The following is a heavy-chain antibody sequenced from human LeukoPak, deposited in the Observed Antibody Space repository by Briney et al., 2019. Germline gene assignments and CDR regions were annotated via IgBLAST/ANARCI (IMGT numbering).Heavy chain of an antibody. V-gene: IGHV1-69*04. CDR3: ARDRPRARYFDY. J-gene: IGHJ4*02. CDR2: IIPILNVP. Sequence: SVKVSCQACGGTFSDYSISWVGQAPGQGLAWMGRIIPILNVPNYAQKFEGRVTITADKSTSTAYMELSSLKSEDTAVDFCARDRPRARYFDYWGQGTLVTVSS. D-gene: IGHD2-15*01. CDR1: GGTFSDYS.